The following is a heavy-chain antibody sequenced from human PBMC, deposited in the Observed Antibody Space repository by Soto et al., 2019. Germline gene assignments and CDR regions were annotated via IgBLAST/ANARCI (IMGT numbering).Heavy chain of an antibody. J-gene: IGHJ4*02. CDR3: ARGRFLEWLKAGYYFDY. Sequence: ETLSLTCAVYGGSFSGYYWSWIRQPPGKGLEWNGEINHSGSTNYNPSLKSRVTISVDTSKNQFSLKLSSVTAADTAVYYCARGRFLEWLKAGYYFDYWGQGTLVTVSS. CDR1: GGSFSGYY. CDR2: INHSGST. V-gene: IGHV4-34*01. D-gene: IGHD3-3*01.